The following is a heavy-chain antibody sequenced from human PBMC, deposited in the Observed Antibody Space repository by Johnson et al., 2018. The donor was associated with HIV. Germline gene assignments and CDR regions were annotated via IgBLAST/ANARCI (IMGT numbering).Heavy chain of an antibody. Sequence: QVQLVESGGGLVKPGGSLRLSCAASGFTFTDYYMNWMRQAPGKGLEWVSHISSSGSTIYYADSVKGRFTISRDNAKKSLYLQMNSLIDEDTDVYYCARESTPWGADYVGYGFDIWGQGTMVTVSS. CDR1: GFTFTDYY. CDR2: ISSSGSTI. D-gene: IGHD4-17*01. CDR3: ARESTPWGADYVGYGFDI. J-gene: IGHJ3*02. V-gene: IGHV3-11*04.